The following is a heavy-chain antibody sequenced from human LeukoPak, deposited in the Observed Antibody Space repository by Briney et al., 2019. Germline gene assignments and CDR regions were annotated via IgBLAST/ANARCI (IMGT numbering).Heavy chain of an antibody. CDR1: GYSFTSYW. Sequence: GESLKISCKGSGYSFTSYWISWGRPMPGEGLEWMGRIDPSDSYTNYSPSFQGHVTISADKSISTAYLQWSSLKASDTAMYYCARPRGYSYGPPYYWGQGTLVTVSS. CDR2: IDPSDSYT. D-gene: IGHD5-18*01. CDR3: ARPRGYSYGPPYY. V-gene: IGHV5-10-1*01. J-gene: IGHJ4*02.